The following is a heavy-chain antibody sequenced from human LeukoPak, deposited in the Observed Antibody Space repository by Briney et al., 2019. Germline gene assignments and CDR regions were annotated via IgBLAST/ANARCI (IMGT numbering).Heavy chain of an antibody. V-gene: IGHV5-51*01. CDR2: VYPGDSDT. J-gene: IGHJ4*02. D-gene: IGHD3-10*01. Sequence: KVSCKASGYTFTSYWIGWVRQMPGKGLEWMGIVYPGDSDTRYSPSFQGQVTISADKSTRTAYLQWSSLKASGTAMYYCARGPSAGYFDYWGQGTLVTVSS. CDR3: ARGPSAGYFDY. CDR1: GYTFTSYW.